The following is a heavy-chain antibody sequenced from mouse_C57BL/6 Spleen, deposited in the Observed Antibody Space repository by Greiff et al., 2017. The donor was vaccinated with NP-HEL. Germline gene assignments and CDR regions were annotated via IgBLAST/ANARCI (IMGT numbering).Heavy chain of an antibody. CDR2: IYPSDSET. D-gene: IGHD2-3*01. CDR1: GYNFTSYW. V-gene: IGHV1-61*01. CDR3: ARVFDGYPDY. Sequence: VQLQQPGAELVRPGSSVKLSCTASGYNFTSYWMDWVKQRPGQGLEWIGNIYPSDSETHYNQKFKDKATLTVDKYSSTAYMQLSSLTSEDSAVYASARVFDGYPDYWGQGTTLTVSS. J-gene: IGHJ2*01.